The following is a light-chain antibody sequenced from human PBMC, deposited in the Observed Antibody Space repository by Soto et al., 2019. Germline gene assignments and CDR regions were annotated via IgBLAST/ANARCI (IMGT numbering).Light chain of an antibody. CDR2: EVT. CDR3: SSYTGSPYV. J-gene: IGLJ1*01. Sequence: SALTQPASVSGSPGQSITISCTGTSSDVGGYNYVSWYQQYPGKAPKLMIYEVTKRPSRVSNRFSGSKSGNTASLTIAGLQAEDEADYYCSSYTGSPYVFGTGTKVTVL. V-gene: IGLV2-14*03. CDR1: SSDVGGYNY.